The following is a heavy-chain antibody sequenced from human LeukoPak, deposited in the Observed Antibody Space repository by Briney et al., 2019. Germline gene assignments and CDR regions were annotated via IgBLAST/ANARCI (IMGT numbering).Heavy chain of an antibody. V-gene: IGHV4-59*01. D-gene: IGHD3-22*01. J-gene: IGHJ2*01. CDR3: ARAYYDSSGYYLSNWYFDL. CDR1: GASISSYY. Sequence: SETLSLTCTVSGASISSYYWNWIRQAPGKGLEWIGYIYDSGSTNYNPSLRSRVTISVDTSKSQFSLKLSSVTAADTAVYYCARAYYDSSGYYLSNWYFDLWGRGTLVTVSS. CDR2: IYDSGST.